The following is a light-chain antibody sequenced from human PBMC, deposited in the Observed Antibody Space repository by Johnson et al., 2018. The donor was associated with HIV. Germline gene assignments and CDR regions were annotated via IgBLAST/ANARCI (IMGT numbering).Light chain of an antibody. V-gene: IGLV1-51*01. Sequence: QSVLTQPPSVSAAPGQKVTISCSGSSSNIGNNYISWYQQLPGRAPKLLIYDNNERPSGIPDRFSGSKSGTSATLGITGLKTGDEADYYCGTWDSSLTVDVFGSGTRVTVL. CDR1: SSNIGNNY. CDR2: DNN. J-gene: IGLJ1*01. CDR3: GTWDSSLTVDV.